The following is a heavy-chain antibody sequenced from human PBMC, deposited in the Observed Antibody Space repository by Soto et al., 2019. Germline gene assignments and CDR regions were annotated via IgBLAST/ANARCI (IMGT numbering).Heavy chain of an antibody. CDR1: GFTFDSYW. CDR2: IKQDGGQT. Sequence: GGSLRLSCAASGFTFDSYWMTWVRQAPGKGLEWVAHIKQDGGQTYYVDSVKGRFTISRDNAKNSLYLQMNSLRAEDTAVYYCARVVSGPVDLSSWYLGAFDIWGQGTMVTVSS. J-gene: IGHJ3*02. D-gene: IGHD6-13*01. CDR3: ARVVSGPVDLSSWYLGAFDI. V-gene: IGHV3-7*01.